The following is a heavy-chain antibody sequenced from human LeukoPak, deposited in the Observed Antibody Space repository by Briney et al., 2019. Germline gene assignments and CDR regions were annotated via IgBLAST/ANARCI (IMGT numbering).Heavy chain of an antibody. CDR2: IIPIFGTA. D-gene: IGHD1-26*01. CDR3: ARDGAGATTFDY. Sequence: SVKVSCKASGGTFSSYAISWVRQAPGQGLEWMGGIIPIFGTANYAQKFQGRVTITADESTSTAYMELSGLRSEDTAVYYCARDGAGATTFDYWGQGTLVTVSS. V-gene: IGHV1-69*13. J-gene: IGHJ4*02. CDR1: GGTFSSYA.